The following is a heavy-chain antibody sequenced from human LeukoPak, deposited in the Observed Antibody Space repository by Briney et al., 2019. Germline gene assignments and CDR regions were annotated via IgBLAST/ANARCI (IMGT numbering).Heavy chain of an antibody. Sequence: GGSLRLSCAASGFTFSSYWMHWVRQAPGKGLEWVSAIDSSGGGTYYADSVKGRFTISRDNSRNTLSLQMNSLRTDDTAVYYCAKVTFGGVIADHFDSWGQGTLVTVSS. CDR2: IDSSGGGT. CDR1: GFTFSSYW. J-gene: IGHJ4*02. CDR3: AKVTFGGVIADHFDS. D-gene: IGHD3-16*02. V-gene: IGHV3-23*01.